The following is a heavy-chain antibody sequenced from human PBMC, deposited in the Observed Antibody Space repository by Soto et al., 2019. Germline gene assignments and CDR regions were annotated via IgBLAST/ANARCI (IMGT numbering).Heavy chain of an antibody. CDR1: GFTLSTYT. CDR3: ARVMNQQLVGTGYY. V-gene: IGHV3-21*01. CDR2: ISSGSSYI. Sequence: EVQLVESGGGLVKPGGSLRLSCAASGFTLSTYTMKWVRQAPGKGLEWVSSISSGSSYIYYADSGRGRFTSSRDNAKNSLFLKMSSLRAEGTARYSWARVMNQQLVGTGYYWGQGTLVTVSS. D-gene: IGHD6-13*01. J-gene: IGHJ4*02.